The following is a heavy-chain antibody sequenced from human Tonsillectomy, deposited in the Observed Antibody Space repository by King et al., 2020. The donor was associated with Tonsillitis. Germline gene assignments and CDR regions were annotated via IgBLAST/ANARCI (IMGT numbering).Heavy chain of an antibody. CDR1: GFTFSSYN. CDR3: ARGTTTVTPLYYFDY. CDR2: ISSSSTYI. Sequence: VQLVESGGGLVNPGGSLRLSCAASGFTFSSYNMNWVRQAPGKGLEWVSPISSSSTYINYADSMKGRFTISRDNAKNSLYLQMNSLRAEDTAVYYCARGTTTVTPLYYFDYWGQGTLVTVSS. V-gene: IGHV3-21*01. D-gene: IGHD4-17*01. J-gene: IGHJ4*02.